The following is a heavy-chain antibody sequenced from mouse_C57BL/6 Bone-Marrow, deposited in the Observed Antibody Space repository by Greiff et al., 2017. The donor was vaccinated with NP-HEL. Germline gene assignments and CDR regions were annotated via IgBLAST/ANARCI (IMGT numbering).Heavy chain of an antibody. J-gene: IGHJ2*01. CDR1: GFTFSDYG. D-gene: IGHD3-1*01. CDR2: ISSGSSTI. V-gene: IGHV5-17*01. Sequence: DVMLVESGGGLVKPGGSLKLSCAASGFTFSDYGMHWVRQAPEKGLEWVAYISSGSSTIYYADTVKGRFTISRDNAKNTLFLQMTSLRAEDTAMYYCARRAHDYWGQGTTLTVSS. CDR3: ARRAHDY.